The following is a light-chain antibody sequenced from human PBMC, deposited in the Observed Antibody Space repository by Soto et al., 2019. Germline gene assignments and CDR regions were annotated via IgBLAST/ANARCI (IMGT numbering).Light chain of an antibody. V-gene: IGLV2-11*01. CDR2: DVR. Sequence: SVLTQPRSVSGSPGQSVTISCTGTSSDVGAYSYVSWYQQHPGKAPKLMIYDVRKRPSGVPDRFSGSKSGHTASLTISGLQAEDEADYYCCSYAGSYTYVFGTGTKSPS. J-gene: IGLJ1*01. CDR1: SSDVGAYSY. CDR3: CSYAGSYTYV.